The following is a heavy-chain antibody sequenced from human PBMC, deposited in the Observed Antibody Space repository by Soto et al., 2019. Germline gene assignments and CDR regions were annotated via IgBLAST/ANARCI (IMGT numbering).Heavy chain of an antibody. J-gene: IGHJ6*02. CDR2: IIPIFGTA. Sequence: GASVKVSCKASGGTFSSYAISWVRQAPGQGLEWMGGIIPIFGTANYAQKFQGRVTITADESTSTAYMELSSLRSEDTAVYYCARCGATVYTSRPYGMDVWGQGTTVTVSS. D-gene: IGHD4-4*01. CDR1: GGTFSSYA. CDR3: ARCGATVYTSRPYGMDV. V-gene: IGHV1-69*13.